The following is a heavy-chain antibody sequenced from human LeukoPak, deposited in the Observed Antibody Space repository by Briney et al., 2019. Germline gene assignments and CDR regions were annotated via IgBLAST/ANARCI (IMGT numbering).Heavy chain of an antibody. V-gene: IGHV3-23*01. D-gene: IGHD3-3*02. Sequence: GGSLRLSCVDSGFTSSTSAMSWVRQAPGKGLEWVSGITKSGGSTYYADSVKGRFTISRDKSNNTLYLQMNSLRAEDTAVYSCAKDPGGPIRYWGQGNLVTVSS. CDR3: AKDPGGPIRY. J-gene: IGHJ4*02. CDR1: GFTSSTSA. CDR2: ITKSGGST.